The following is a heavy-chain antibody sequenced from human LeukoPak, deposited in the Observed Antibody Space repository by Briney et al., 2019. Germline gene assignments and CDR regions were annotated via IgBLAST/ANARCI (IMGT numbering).Heavy chain of an antibody. D-gene: IGHD2-21*02. Sequence: GGSLRLSCGASGFTFSSYEMNWVRQAPGKGLEWVSYISSSGSTIYYADSVKGRFTISRDNAKNSLYLQMNSLRAEDTAVYYCAREHTVVVTATPQGNYYYYFGMDVWGQGTTVTVSS. CDR3: AREHTVVVTATPQGNYYYYFGMDV. CDR1: GFTFSSYE. CDR2: ISSSGSTI. V-gene: IGHV3-48*03. J-gene: IGHJ6*02.